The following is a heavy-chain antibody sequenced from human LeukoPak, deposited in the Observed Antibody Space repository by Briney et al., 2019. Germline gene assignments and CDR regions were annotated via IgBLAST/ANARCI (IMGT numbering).Heavy chain of an antibody. D-gene: IGHD2-21*02. V-gene: IGHV4-39*01. Sequence: PSETLSLTCNVSGGSITSSSYYWGWIRQPPGKGLEWIGSMYYSGSAYYNSSLKSRVMMSVGTSKNQFSLKLSSVAAADTAVYYCARHGREGAHCGGDCYSNYYYAMDVWGQGTTVTVSS. CDR2: MYYSGSA. J-gene: IGHJ6*02. CDR1: GGSITSSSYY. CDR3: ARHGREGAHCGGDCYSNYYYAMDV.